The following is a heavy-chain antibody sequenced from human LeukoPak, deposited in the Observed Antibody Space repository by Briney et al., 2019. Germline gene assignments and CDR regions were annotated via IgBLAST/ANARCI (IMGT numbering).Heavy chain of an antibody. CDR2: ISYEGSKQ. J-gene: IGHJ4*02. Sequence: PGGSLRLSCAASGFPFNSHGMHWVRQAPGKGLEWLAVISYEGSKQYYADSVKGRFTISRDSSNNTLYLQMNSLRAEDTAVYYCANHLACRSHNCPSFDEWGQGTLVTVSS. CDR3: ANHLACRSHNCPSFDE. CDR1: GFPFNSHG. V-gene: IGHV3-30*18. D-gene: IGHD2-2*01.